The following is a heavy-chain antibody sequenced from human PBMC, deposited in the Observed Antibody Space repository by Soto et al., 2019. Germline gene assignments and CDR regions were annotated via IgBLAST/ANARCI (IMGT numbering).Heavy chain of an antibody. D-gene: IGHD6-6*01. Sequence: ASVKVSCKASGYTFTGYFIHWVRQAPGQGLEWMGWINPNNGGTNYAQRFQDWVTMTRDTSISTAYMELNSLESDDTAVYYCAREKQLEFDSWGQGTPVTVSS. CDR2: INPNNGGT. J-gene: IGHJ4*02. CDR3: AREKQLEFDS. CDR1: GYTFTGYF. V-gene: IGHV1-2*04.